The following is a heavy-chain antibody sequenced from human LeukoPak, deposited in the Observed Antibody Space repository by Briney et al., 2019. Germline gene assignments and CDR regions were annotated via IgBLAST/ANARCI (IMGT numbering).Heavy chain of an antibody. J-gene: IGHJ4*02. Sequence: GGSLRLSCAASGFTFSSYAMHWVRQAPGKGLEWVAVISYDGSNKYYADSVKGRFTISRDNSKNTLYLQMNSLRAEDTAVYHCARDSHYYDSSGYYPTDWGQGTLVTVSS. CDR1: GFTFSSYA. D-gene: IGHD3-22*01. V-gene: IGHV3-30-3*01. CDR3: ARDSHYYDSSGYYPTD. CDR2: ISYDGSNK.